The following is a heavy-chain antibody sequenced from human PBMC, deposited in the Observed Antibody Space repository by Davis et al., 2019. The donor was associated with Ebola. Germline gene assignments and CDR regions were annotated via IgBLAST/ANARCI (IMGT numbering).Heavy chain of an antibody. V-gene: IGHV1-2*04. J-gene: IGHJ4*02. CDR3: ATSRDYYDSSGYSF. CDR1: GYTFTGYY. D-gene: IGHD3-22*01. Sequence: ASVKVSCKASGYTFTGYYMHWVRQPPGQGLEWMGWINPNSGGTNYAQKFQGWVTMTRDTSISTAYMELSSLRSEDTAVYYCATSRDYYDSSGYSFGGQGTLGTVSS. CDR2: INPNSGGT.